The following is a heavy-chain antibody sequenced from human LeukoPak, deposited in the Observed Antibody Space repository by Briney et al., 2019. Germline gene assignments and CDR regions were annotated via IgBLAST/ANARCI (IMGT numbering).Heavy chain of an antibody. CDR3: ARAQSNYLNYDFWSGYYDTHNWFDP. V-gene: IGHV1-3*01. Sequence: ASVKVSCKASGYTFTSYAMHWVRQAPGQRLEWMGWINAGNGNTKYSQKFQGRVTITRDTSASTAYMELSSLRSEDTAVYYCARAQSNYLNYDFWSGYYDTHNWFDPWGQGTLVTVSS. CDR1: GYTFTSYA. CDR2: INAGNGNT. J-gene: IGHJ5*02. D-gene: IGHD3-3*01.